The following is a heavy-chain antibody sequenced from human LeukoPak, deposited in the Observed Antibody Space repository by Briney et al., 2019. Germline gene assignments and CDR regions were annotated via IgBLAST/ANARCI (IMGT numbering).Heavy chain of an antibody. CDR3: AKDVGKWESLHFFDY. J-gene: IGHJ4*02. D-gene: IGHD1-26*01. Sequence: PGGSLRLSCLTSGFTLSTNAMSWVRQAPGKGLEWISGISGSGASTYYADSVKGRFTTSRDDSRNTLYLQMNSLRGDDTAVYYCAKDVGKWESLHFFDYWGQGTLVTASS. V-gene: IGHV3-23*01. CDR2: ISGSGAST. CDR1: GFTLSTNA.